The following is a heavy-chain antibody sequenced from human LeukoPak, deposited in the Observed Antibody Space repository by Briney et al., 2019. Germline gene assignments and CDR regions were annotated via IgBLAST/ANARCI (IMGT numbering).Heavy chain of an antibody. J-gene: IGHJ4*02. CDR2: IYYSGST. CDR3: ARDTDYYDSSGYYYDY. Sequence: KTSETLSLTSTVSGGSISSSSYYWGWIRQPPGKGLEWIGSIYYSGSTYYNPSLKSRVTISVDTSKNQFSLKLSSVTAADTAVYYCARDTDYYDSSGYYYDYWGQGTLVTVSS. D-gene: IGHD3-22*01. CDR1: GGSISSSSYY. V-gene: IGHV4-39*07.